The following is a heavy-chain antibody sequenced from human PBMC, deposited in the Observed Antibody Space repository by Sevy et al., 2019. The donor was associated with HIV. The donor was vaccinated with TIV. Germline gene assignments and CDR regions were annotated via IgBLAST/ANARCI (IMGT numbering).Heavy chain of an antibody. J-gene: IGHJ4*02. CDR3: TTKKDFWNGYFYFDY. Sequence: GGSLRLSCAASGFTFSKSWMSWVRQAPGKGLEWVGRIKSNTDGGTTDYAEPVKGRFTISRDDSKNTLYLQVNSLKTDDTAVYYCTTKKDFWNGYFYFDYWGQGTLVTVSS. V-gene: IGHV3-15*01. D-gene: IGHD3-3*01. CDR2: IKSNTDGGTT. CDR1: GFTFSKSW.